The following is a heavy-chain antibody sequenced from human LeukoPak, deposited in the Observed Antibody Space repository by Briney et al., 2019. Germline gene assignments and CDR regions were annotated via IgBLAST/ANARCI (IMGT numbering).Heavy chain of an antibody. CDR3: ARHSSSWYYSDY. CDR2: IIPIFGTA. Sequence: ASVKVSCKASGGTFSSYAISWVRQAPGQGLEWMGGIIPIFGTANYAQKFQGRVTITADESTSTAYMELSSLRSEDTAVYYCARHSSSWYYSDYWGQGTLVTVSS. V-gene: IGHV1-69*13. CDR1: GGTFSSYA. D-gene: IGHD6-13*01. J-gene: IGHJ4*02.